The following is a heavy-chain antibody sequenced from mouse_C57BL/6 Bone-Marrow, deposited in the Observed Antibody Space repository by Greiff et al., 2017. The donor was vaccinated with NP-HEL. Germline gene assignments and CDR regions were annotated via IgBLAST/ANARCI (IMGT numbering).Heavy chain of an antibody. CDR1: GFTFNTYA. D-gene: IGHD4-1*01. CDR2: IRSRSSNNAT. Sequence: EVQVVESGGGLVQPKGSLKLSCAASGFTFNTYAMHWVRQAPGKGLEWVARIRSRSSNNATYYADSVKDRFTISREYTQSMLYLQMHSLKTEDTAMYYCVTGVNIFDYWGQGTTLTVSS. V-gene: IGHV10-3*01. J-gene: IGHJ2*01. CDR3: VTGVNIFDY.